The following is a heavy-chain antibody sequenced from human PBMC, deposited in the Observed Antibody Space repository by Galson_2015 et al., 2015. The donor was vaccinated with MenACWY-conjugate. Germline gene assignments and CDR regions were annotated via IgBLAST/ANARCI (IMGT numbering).Heavy chain of an antibody. V-gene: IGHV3-23*01. CDR1: GFTFSSYA. J-gene: IGHJ6*02. CDR2: ISGGGGGT. Sequence: SLRLSCAASGFTFSSYAMSWVRQAPGKGLERVATISGGGGGTFYADSVKGRFTISRDNSKHTQYLEMNSLRAEDTAVYYCAKDLSAKGYYYYGMDVWGQGTTVTVSS. CDR3: AKDLSAKGYYYYGMDV. D-gene: IGHD6-25*01.